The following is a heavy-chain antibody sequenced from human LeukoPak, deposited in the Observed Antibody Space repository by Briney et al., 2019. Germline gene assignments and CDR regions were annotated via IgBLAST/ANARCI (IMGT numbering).Heavy chain of an antibody. CDR2: IRSRRSTI. J-gene: IGHJ4*02. V-gene: IGHV3-48*02. D-gene: IGHD4-17*01. Sequence: GGSLRLSCAASGLPFSTYNMNWVRQAQEKWLGWVSYIRSRRSTIKYADSVKGRFTISRDNANNSLYLQMNSLRDEDTAVYYCARDTTAWVYWGQGTLVTVSS. CDR3: ARDTTAWVY. CDR1: GLPFSTYN.